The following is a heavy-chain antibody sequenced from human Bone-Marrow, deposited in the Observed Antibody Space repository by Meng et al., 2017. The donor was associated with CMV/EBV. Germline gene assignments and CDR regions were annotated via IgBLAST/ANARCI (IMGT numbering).Heavy chain of an antibody. CDR3: ARSIYGGYCSSTSCYNLLDY. D-gene: IGHD2-2*02. CDR2: IIPILGIA. Sequence: SVKVSCKASGGTFSSYAISWVRQAPGQGLEWMGGIIPILGIANYAQKFQGRVTITTDESTSTAYMELSSLRSEDTAVYYCARSIYGGYCSSTSCYNLLDYWGQGTLVTVSS. J-gene: IGHJ4*02. V-gene: IGHV1-69*10. CDR1: GGTFSSYA.